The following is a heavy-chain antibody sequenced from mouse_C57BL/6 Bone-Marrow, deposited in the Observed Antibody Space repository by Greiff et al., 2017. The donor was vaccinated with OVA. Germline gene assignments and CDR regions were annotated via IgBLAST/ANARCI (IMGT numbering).Heavy chain of an antibody. Sequence: QVQLQQPGAELVKPGASVKLSCKASGYTFTSYWMHWVKQRPGQGLEWIGMIHPNSGSTNYNEKFKSKATLPVDKSSSTAYMHLSSLTAEDSAVDYCARGGYGFYYGSFYARDYWGQGTSVTVSS. CDR2: IHPNSGST. J-gene: IGHJ4*01. D-gene: IGHD1-1*01. CDR1: GYTFTSYW. V-gene: IGHV1-64*01. CDR3: ARGGYGFYYGSFYARDY.